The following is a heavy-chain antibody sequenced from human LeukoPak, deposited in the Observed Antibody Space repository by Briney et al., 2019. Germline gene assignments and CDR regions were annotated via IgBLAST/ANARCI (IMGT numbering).Heavy chain of an antibody. Sequence: APVKVSCKACGYTFTRYDINWVRQATGQGLEWMEWMNPNSGNTGYAQKFQGRVTMTRNTSISTAYMELSSLRSEDTAVYYCARGRSDGVGYYYYMDVWGKGTTVTVSS. J-gene: IGHJ6*03. CDR1: GYTFTRYD. CDR3: ARGRSDGVGYYYYMDV. V-gene: IGHV1-8*01. CDR2: MNPNSGNT. D-gene: IGHD1-26*01.